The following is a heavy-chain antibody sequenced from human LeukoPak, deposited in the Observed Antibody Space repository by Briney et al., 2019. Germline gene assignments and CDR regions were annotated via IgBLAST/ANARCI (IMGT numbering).Heavy chain of an antibody. V-gene: IGHV3-30*04. J-gene: IGHJ5*02. Sequence: AGGSLRRYCAASGFSFSNYAMHWVRQAPGKGLEWVAVISYDGSNKYSADSVKGRFTISRDNSKNTLYLQMNSLRTDDTAVYYCAKDGTCSSASCYRFDPWGQGTLVTVSS. CDR2: ISYDGSNK. CDR3: AKDGTCSSASCYRFDP. CDR1: GFSFSNYA. D-gene: IGHD2-2*01.